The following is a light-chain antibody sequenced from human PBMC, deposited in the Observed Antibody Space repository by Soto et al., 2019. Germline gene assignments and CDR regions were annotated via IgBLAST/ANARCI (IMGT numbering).Light chain of an antibody. J-gene: IGLJ1*01. V-gene: IGLV2-14*01. Sequence: QSVLTQPASVSGSPGQSITITCSGTSSDVGAYKFVSWYQQRPGKPPQLIIYGVNNRPSGVSARFSGSKSGNTASLTISGLQTEDEAEYHCSSYRSSSTIVFGTGTKVTVL. CDR2: GVN. CDR3: SSYRSSSTIV. CDR1: SSDVGAYKF.